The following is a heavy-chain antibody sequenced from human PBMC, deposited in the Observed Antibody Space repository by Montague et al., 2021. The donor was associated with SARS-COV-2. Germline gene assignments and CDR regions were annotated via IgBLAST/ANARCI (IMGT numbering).Heavy chain of an antibody. D-gene: IGHD6-13*01. J-gene: IGHJ6*02. CDR3: ARVGRQQLVRLSGMDV. Sequence: PALVKPTQTLTLTCTFSGFSLSTSGMCVSWIRQPPGKALEWLALIDWDDDKYYSTSLKTRLTISKDTSKNQVVLTMTNMDPADTAVYYCARVGRQQLVRLSGMDVWGQGTTVTVSS. CDR2: IDWDDDK. CDR1: GFSLSTSGMC. V-gene: IGHV2-70*02.